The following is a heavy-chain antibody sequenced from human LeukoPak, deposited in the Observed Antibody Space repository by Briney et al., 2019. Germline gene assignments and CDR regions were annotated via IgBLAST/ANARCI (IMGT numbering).Heavy chain of an antibody. V-gene: IGHV1-18*01. D-gene: IGHD2-21*01. CDR1: GYTFTSYG. CDR3: ARWECGGEWSLYNWFDP. CDR2: ISAYNGNT. J-gene: IGHJ5*02. Sequence: ASVKVSCKHSGYTFTSYGISWVRQAPGQGLEWMGWISAYNGNTNYAQKLQGRVTMTTDTSASTAYMELRSLRSDDTAVYYCARWECGGEWSLYNWFDPSGQGTLVTVSS.